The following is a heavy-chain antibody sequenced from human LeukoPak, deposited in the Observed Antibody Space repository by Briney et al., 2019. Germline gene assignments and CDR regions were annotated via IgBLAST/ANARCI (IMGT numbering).Heavy chain of an antibody. Sequence: GGSLRLSCAASGFTFSTYAMSWVRQAPGKGLEWVSYISSSTSTIYYADSVKGRFTISRDNAKNSLYLQMNSLRDEDTAVYYCARAYCGGGFCYSGFDFWGQGTLVTVSS. CDR3: ARAYCGGGFCYSGFDF. D-gene: IGHD2-15*01. J-gene: IGHJ4*02. CDR1: GFTFSTYA. V-gene: IGHV3-48*02. CDR2: ISSSTSTI.